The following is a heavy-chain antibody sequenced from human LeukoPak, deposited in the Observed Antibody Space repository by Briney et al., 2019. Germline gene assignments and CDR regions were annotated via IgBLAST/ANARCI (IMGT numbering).Heavy chain of an antibody. CDR1: GYTFTNYY. V-gene: IGHV1-46*01. CDR3: ARAQRGYNYGTDDY. Sequence: ASVKVSCKASGYTFTNYYIHWVRQAPGQGPEWMGIINPSSGSTSYAQKFQGRVAMTRDTSTSTLYMELSSLISKDTAVYYCARAQRGYNYGTDDYWGQGTLVTVSS. J-gene: IGHJ4*02. D-gene: IGHD5-18*01. CDR2: INPSSGST.